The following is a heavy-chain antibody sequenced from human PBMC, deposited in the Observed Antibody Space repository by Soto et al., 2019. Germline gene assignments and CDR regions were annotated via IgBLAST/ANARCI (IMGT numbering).Heavy chain of an antibody. J-gene: IGHJ6*02. D-gene: IGHD6-13*01. Sequence: HGESLKISCKGSGYSFTIYWISWVRQMPGKGLEWMGRIDPSDSYTNYSPSFQGHVTISADKSISTAYLQWSSLKASDTAMYYCARRPSDLVSSSWSYYGMDVWGQGTTVTVSS. CDR2: IDPSDSYT. V-gene: IGHV5-10-1*01. CDR1: GYSFTIYW. CDR3: ARRPSDLVSSSWSYYGMDV.